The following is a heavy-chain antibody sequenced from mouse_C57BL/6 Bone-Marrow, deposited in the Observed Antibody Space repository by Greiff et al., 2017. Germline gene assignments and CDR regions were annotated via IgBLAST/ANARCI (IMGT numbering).Heavy chain of an antibody. D-gene: IGHD2-4*01. J-gene: IGHJ2*01. Sequence: QVQLQQSGAELVRPGASVTLSCKASGYTFTDYEMHWVKQTPVHGLEWIGAIDPETGGTAYNQKFKGKAILTADKSSSTAYMQLRSLTSEDSAVYYCTPSYYEYGDYWGQGTTLTVSS. CDR3: TPSYYEYGDY. CDR2: IDPETGGT. CDR1: GYTFTDYE. V-gene: IGHV1-15*01.